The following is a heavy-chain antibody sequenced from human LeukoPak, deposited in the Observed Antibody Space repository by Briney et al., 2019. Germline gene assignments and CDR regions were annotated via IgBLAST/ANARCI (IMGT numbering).Heavy chain of an antibody. CDR3: ARDSVAVAGTPFDY. CDR2: IIPILGIA. V-gene: IGHV1-69*04. Sequence: ASVKVSCKASGGTFSSYAISWVRQAPGQGLEWMGRIIPILGIANYAQKFQGRVTITADKSTSTAYMELSSLRSEDTAVYYCARDSVAVAGTPFDYWGQGTLVTVSS. CDR1: GGTFSSYA. D-gene: IGHD6-19*01. J-gene: IGHJ4*02.